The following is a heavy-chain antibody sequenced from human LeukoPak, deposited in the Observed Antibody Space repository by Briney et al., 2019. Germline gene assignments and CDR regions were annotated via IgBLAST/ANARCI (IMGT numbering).Heavy chain of an antibody. Sequence: GGSLRLSCAASGFTFSDYYMSWIRQAPGKGPEWVSYISSSSSYTNYADSVKGRFTISRDNAKNSLYLQMNSLRAEDTAVYYCARERIAAAGTPFDYWGQGTLVTVSS. J-gene: IGHJ4*02. CDR2: ISSSSSYT. V-gene: IGHV3-11*06. D-gene: IGHD6-13*01. CDR3: ARERIAAAGTPFDY. CDR1: GFTFSDYY.